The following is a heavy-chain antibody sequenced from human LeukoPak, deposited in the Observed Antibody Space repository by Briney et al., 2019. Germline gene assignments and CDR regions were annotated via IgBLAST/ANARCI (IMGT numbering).Heavy chain of an antibody. J-gene: IGHJ3*02. CDR2: IYYSGST. CDR1: GDSINVYH. Sequence: SETLSLTCTVSGDSINVYHWSWIRQPPGKGLEWIGHIYYSGSTNYNPSLKSRVTISVDTSKNQFSLKLSSVTAADTAVYYCARRTTGTTQGAFDTWGQGTMVTVSS. CDR3: ARRTTGTTQGAFDT. D-gene: IGHD1-1*01. V-gene: IGHV4-59*01.